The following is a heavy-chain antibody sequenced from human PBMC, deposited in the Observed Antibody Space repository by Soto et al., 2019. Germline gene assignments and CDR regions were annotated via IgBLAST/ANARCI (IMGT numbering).Heavy chain of an antibody. CDR2: ISSSSSYT. D-gene: IGHD3-10*01. J-gene: IGHJ5*02. CDR1: GLTFSDYY. CDR3: ARVSITMVRGVRLHWFDP. Sequence: AGGSLRLSCVASGLTFSDYYMSWIRQAPGKGLEWVSYISSSSSYTNYADSVKGRFTISRDNAKNSLYLQMNSLRAEDTAVYYCARVSITMVRGVRLHWFDPWGQGTLVTVSS. V-gene: IGHV3-11*06.